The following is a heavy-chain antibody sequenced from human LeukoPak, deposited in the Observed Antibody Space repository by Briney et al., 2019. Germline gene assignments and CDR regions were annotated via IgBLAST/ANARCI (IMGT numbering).Heavy chain of an antibody. Sequence: PGGSLRLSCAASGFTFSSYAMHWVRQAPGKGLEWVAVISYDGSNKYYADSVKGRFTISRDNSKNTLYLQMNSLRAEDTAVYYCARDPWATTGTVDYWGQGTLVTVSS. CDR2: ISYDGSNK. CDR3: ARDPWATTGTVDY. V-gene: IGHV3-30-3*01. CDR1: GFTFSSYA. D-gene: IGHD1-1*01. J-gene: IGHJ4*02.